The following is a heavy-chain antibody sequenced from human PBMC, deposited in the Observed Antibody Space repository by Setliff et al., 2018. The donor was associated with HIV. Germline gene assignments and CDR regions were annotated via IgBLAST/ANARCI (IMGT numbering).Heavy chain of an antibody. CDR1: RGTFRNSA. CDR3: ARDRITMIVVGRQTGWFDP. J-gene: IGHJ5*02. CDR2: INPSGAST. D-gene: IGHD3-22*01. V-gene: IGHV1-46*03. Sequence: ASVKVSCKTSRGTFRNSAINWVRQAPGQGLEWMGMINPSGASTSYAQKFQGRVTMTRDTSTSTVYMELSSLRSEDTAVYYCARDRITMIVVGRQTGWFDPWGQGTLVTVS.